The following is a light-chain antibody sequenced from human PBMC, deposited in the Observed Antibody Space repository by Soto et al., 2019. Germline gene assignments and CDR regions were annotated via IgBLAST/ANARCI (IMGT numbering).Light chain of an antibody. V-gene: IGKV1-5*03. Sequence: DIQMTQSPSTLSGSVGDRVTITCRASQTISSWLAWYQQKPGKAPKILIYKASTLKSGVPSRFSGSGSGPEITLPISSLKPDDFAPNYYKHYNSSSEACVQGTKVE. J-gene: IGKJ1*01. CDR2: KAS. CDR1: QTISSW. CDR3: KHYNSSSEA.